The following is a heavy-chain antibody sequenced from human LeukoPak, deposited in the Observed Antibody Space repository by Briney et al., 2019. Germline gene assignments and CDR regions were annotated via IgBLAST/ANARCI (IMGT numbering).Heavy chain of an antibody. CDR2: ISAYNGNT. CDR1: GGTFSSYA. Sequence: ASVKVSCKASGGTFSSYAISWVRQAPGQGLEWMGRISAYNGNTNYAQKLQGRVTMTTDTSTSTAYMELRSLRSDDTAVYYCARDLVSDYGDLGWFDPWGQGTLVTVSS. V-gene: IGHV1-18*01. J-gene: IGHJ5*02. CDR3: ARDLVSDYGDLGWFDP. D-gene: IGHD4-17*01.